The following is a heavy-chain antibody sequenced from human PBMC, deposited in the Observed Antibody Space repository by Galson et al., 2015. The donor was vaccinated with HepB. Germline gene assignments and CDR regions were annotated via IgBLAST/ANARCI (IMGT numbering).Heavy chain of an antibody. CDR1: GFTFSSYW. D-gene: IGHD1-26*01. Sequence: SLRLSCAASGFTFSSYWMSWVRQAPGKGLEWVANIKQDGSEKYYVDSVKGRFTISRDNAKNSLYLQMNSLRAENTAVYYCARVLGATGNWFDPWGQGTLVTVSS. CDR3: ARVLGATGNWFDP. CDR2: IKQDGSEK. J-gene: IGHJ5*02. V-gene: IGHV3-7*03.